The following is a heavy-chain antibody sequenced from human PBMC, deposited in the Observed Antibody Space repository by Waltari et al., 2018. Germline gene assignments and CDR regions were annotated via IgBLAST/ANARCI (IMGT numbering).Heavy chain of an antibody. CDR3: ARGDYDFWSGTRWFDP. Sequence: QVQLQQWGAGLLKPSETLSLTCAVYVWSFSGYYWSWIRQPPGKGLEWIGEINHSGSTNYNPSLKSRVTISVDTSKNQFSLKLSSVTAADTAVYYCARGDYDFWSGTRWFDPWGQGTLVTVSS. CDR1: VWSFSGYY. V-gene: IGHV4-34*01. CDR2: INHSGST. D-gene: IGHD3-3*01. J-gene: IGHJ5*02.